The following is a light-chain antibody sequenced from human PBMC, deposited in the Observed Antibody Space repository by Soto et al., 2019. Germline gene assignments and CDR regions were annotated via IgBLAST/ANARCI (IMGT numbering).Light chain of an antibody. V-gene: IGKV3-20*01. J-gene: IGKJ4*01. CDR1: QSISYS. CDR2: DAS. CDR3: EYYGTSIT. Sequence: EIVLTQSPATLSLSPGERATLSCRASQSISYSLAWYQQKPGQAPRLLIHDASSRVTGVPARFSGSGSETDFTLTFTRLEPEDFAVYYCEYYGTSITFGGGTKVEIK.